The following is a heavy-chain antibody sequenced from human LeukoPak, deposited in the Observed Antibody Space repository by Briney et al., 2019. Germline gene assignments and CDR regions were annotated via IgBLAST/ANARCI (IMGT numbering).Heavy chain of an antibody. CDR2: FDPEDGET. CDR1: GYTFTGYY. Sequence: ASVKVSCKASGYTFTGYYMHWVRQAPGKGLEWMGGFDPEDGETIYAQKFQGRVTMTEDTSTDTAYMELSSLRSEDTAVYYCATIKIVGANNWFDPWGQGTLVTVSS. D-gene: IGHD1-26*01. J-gene: IGHJ5*02. CDR3: ATIKIVGANNWFDP. V-gene: IGHV1-24*01.